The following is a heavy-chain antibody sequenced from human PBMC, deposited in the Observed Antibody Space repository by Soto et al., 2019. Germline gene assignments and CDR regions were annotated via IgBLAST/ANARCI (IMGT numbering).Heavy chain of an antibody. Sequence: ASVKVSCKASGYTFTSYGISWVRQAPGQGLEWMGWISAYNGNTNYAQKLQGRVTMTTDTSTNTAYMELRSLRSDDTAVYYCARDRGGCTNGVCYASTYDYWGQGTLVTVSS. CDR2: ISAYNGNT. CDR3: ARDRGGCTNGVCYASTYDY. D-gene: IGHD2-8*01. J-gene: IGHJ4*02. CDR1: GYTFTSYG. V-gene: IGHV1-18*01.